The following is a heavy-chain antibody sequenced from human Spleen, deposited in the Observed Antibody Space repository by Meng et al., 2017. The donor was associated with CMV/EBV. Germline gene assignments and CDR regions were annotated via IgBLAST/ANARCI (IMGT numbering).Heavy chain of an antibody. CDR2: IRYDGNNI. D-gene: IGHD3-3*01. CDR3: ARGGPYYDFWSGLLTDY. CDR1: GFTFSNYG. J-gene: IGHJ4*02. V-gene: IGHV3-30*02. Sequence: GGSLRLSCAASGFTFSNYGIHWVRQAPGKGLEWVAFIRYDGNNIYYADSVKGRFTISRDNAKNTLYLQMNSLRAEDTAVYYCARGGPYYDFWSGLLTDYWGQGTLVTVSS.